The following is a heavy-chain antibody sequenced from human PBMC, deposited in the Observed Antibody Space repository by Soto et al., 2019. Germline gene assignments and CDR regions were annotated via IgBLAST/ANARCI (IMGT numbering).Heavy chain of an antibody. V-gene: IGHV1-69*12. Sequence: QVQLVQSGAEVKKPGSSVKVSCKASGDTFSSYAISWVRQAPGQGLEWMGGIIPIFATTNYAQKFQGRVTITADESTNTVYMELSSVRSEDTAVYYCAKTPPRTTATAYYFDYWGQGTLVTVSS. CDR3: AKTPPRTTATAYYFDY. J-gene: IGHJ4*02. CDR2: IIPIFATT. D-gene: IGHD4-17*01. CDR1: GDTFSSYA.